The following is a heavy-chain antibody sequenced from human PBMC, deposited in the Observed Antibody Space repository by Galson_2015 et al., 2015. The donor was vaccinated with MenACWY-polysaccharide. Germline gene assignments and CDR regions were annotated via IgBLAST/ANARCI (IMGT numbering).Heavy chain of an antibody. J-gene: IGHJ4*02. D-gene: IGHD2-2*01. Sequence: ETLSLTCTVSGGSISRSSHYWGWTRQPPGKGLEWIGTVSYSGSAYYNASLKSRVTISVDTSKNQFSLKLSSVTAADTAIYYSARAGRTDIVVVGYGWGFDYWGQGALVTVSS. CDR3: ARAGRTDIVVVGYGWGFDY. CDR1: GGSISRSSHY. CDR2: VSYSGSA. V-gene: IGHV4-39*07.